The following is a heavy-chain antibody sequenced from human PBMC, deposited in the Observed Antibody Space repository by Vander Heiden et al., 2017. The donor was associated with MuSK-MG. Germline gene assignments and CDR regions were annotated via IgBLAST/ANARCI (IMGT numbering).Heavy chain of an antibody. Sequence: EVQLLESGGGLVQPGGSLSTSCAASGFTFGSVAVSWVRQAPGEGWEWVSESMCSGDSTYYANSVKGRFTISRDNSRNTLYLQMHSLRAEDTAVYYCAKDSGLTQWLVRGGFNYWGQGTLVTVSS. CDR3: AKDSGLTQWLVRGGFNY. CDR1: GFTFGSVA. V-gene: IGHV3-23*01. J-gene: IGHJ4*02. CDR2: SMCSGDST. D-gene: IGHD6-19*01.